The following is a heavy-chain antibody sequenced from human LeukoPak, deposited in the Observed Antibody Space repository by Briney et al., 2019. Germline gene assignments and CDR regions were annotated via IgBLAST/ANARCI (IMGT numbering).Heavy chain of an antibody. D-gene: IGHD6-13*01. CDR2: VSVSGSST. V-gene: IGHV3-23*01. J-gene: IGHJ4*02. Sequence: GGSLRLSCAASGFTFSSYAMSWVREAPRKGLEWVSGVSVSGSSTHYADSMKGRFTISRDNSKNTVYLQMNSLTAEDTAVYYCAKYGRSTWFYLDSWGQGTLVTVSS. CDR3: AKYGRSTWFYLDS. CDR1: GFTFSSYA.